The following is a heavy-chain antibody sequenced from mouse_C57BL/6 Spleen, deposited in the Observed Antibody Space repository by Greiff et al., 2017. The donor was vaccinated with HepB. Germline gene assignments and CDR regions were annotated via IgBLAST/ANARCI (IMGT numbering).Heavy chain of an antibody. D-gene: IGHD1-1*01. V-gene: IGHV1-18*01. CDR1: GYTFTDYN. J-gene: IGHJ4*01. CDR3: ARYGSITRDAMDY. CDR2: INPNNGGT. Sequence: EVQLQQSGPELVKPGASVKIPCKASGYTFTDYNMDWVKQSHGKSLEWIGDINPNNGGTIYNQKFKGKATLTLDKSSSTAYMELRSLTSEDTAVYYCARYGSITRDAMDYWGQGTSVTVSS.